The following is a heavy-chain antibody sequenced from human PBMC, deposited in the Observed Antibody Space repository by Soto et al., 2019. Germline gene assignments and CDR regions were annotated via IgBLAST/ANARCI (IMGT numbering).Heavy chain of an antibody. CDR2: IFWDDEK. CDR3: AHRLYRGAARHFDY. Sequence: QITLKESGPTLVKPTQTLTLTCTFSGFSLSTSGVGVGWIRQPPGKALEWLALIFWDDEKRYSPSLKSRLTLTKDTSKNQVVLTMTNVDPVDTATYYCAHRLYRGAARHFDYWGQGTLVTVSS. CDR1: GFSLSTSGVG. V-gene: IGHV2-5*02. D-gene: IGHD6-6*01. J-gene: IGHJ4*02.